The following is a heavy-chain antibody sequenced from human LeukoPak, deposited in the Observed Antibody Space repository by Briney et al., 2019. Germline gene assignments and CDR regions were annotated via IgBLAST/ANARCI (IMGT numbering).Heavy chain of an antibody. J-gene: IGHJ4*02. Sequence: GGSLRLSCSASGFTFSNYAMSWVRQAPGKGLEWVSAINDGVGRAFYADAVRGRFTIPRDNSQNTLYPQMNSLRAEDTAIYYCAKDIYCGGDCYIRAGDSWGQGTLVTVSS. CDR1: GFTFSNYA. V-gene: IGHV3-23*01. CDR3: AKDIYCGGDCYIRAGDS. CDR2: INDGVGRA. D-gene: IGHD2-21*02.